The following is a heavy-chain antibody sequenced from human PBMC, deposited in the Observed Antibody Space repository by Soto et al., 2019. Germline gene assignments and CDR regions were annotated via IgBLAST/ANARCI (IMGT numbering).Heavy chain of an antibody. V-gene: IGHV3-74*01. D-gene: IGHD3-9*01. Sequence: GGSLRLSCAASGFTFSSYWMHWARQAPGKGLVWVSRINSDGSSTSYADSVKGRFTISRDNAKNTLYLQMNSLRAEDTAVYYCVRGGLRYFDWPPFDYWGQGNLVTVS. CDR2: INSDGSST. CDR1: GFTFSSYW. CDR3: VRGGLRYFDWPPFDY. J-gene: IGHJ4*02.